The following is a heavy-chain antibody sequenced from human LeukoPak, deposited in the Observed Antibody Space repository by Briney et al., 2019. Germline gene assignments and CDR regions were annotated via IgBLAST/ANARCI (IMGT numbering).Heavy chain of an antibody. CDR1: GFTVSSNY. CDR2: IYSGGST. J-gene: IGHJ3*02. V-gene: IGHV3-53*01. CDR3: ARDVGGGAVAGTGGAFDI. Sequence: PGGSLRLSCAASGFTVSSNYMSWVRQAPGKGLEWVSVIYSGGSTYYADSVKGRFTISRDNSKNTLYLQMNSLRAEDTAVYYCARDVGGGAVAGTGGAFDIWGQGTMVTVSS. D-gene: IGHD6-19*01.